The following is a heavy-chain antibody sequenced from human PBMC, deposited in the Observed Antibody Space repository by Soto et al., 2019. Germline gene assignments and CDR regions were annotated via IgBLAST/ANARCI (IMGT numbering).Heavy chain of an antibody. CDR3: ERDSSIVYPAYYYDSSGYYFDY. D-gene: IGHD3-22*01. J-gene: IGHJ4*02. CDR1: GFTFSSYG. Sequence: QVQLVESGGGVVQPGRSLRLSCAASGFTFSSYGMHWVRQAPGKGLEWGAVIWYDGSNKYYADSVKGRFTISRDNSKNTLYLQMNSLRAADTAVYYCERDSSIVYPAYYYDSSGYYFDYWGQGTLVTVSS. V-gene: IGHV3-33*01. CDR2: IWYDGSNK.